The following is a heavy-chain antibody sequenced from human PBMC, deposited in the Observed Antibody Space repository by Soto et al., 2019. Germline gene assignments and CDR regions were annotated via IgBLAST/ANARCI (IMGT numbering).Heavy chain of an antibody. J-gene: IGHJ5*02. CDR3: ARDRKYSSSWYSDWFDP. CDR2: ISAYNGNT. D-gene: IGHD6-13*01. Sequence: ASVKVSCKASGYTFTSYGISWVRQAPGEGLEWMGWISAYNGNTNYAQKLQGRVTMTTVTSTSTAYMELRSLRSDDTAVYYCARDRKYSSSWYSDWFDPWGQGTLVTVSS. V-gene: IGHV1-18*01. CDR1: GYTFTSYG.